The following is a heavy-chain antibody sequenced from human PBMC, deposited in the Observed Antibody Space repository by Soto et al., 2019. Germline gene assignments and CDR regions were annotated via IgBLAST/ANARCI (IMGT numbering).Heavy chain of an antibody. CDR2: IYYSGST. CDR3: AREGGRIPFDY. Sequence: QVQLQESGPGLVKPSQTLSLTYTVSGGSISSGGYYWSWIRQHPGKGLEWIGYIYYSGSTYYNPSLESRLTISVDTSKNQFSLKLSSVTAADTAVYYCAREGGRIPFDYWGQGTLVTVSS. D-gene: IGHD2-15*01. V-gene: IGHV4-31*03. J-gene: IGHJ4*02. CDR1: GGSISSGGYY.